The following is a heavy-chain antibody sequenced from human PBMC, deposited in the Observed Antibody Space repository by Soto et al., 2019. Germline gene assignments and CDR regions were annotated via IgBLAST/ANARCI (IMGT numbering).Heavy chain of an antibody. D-gene: IGHD3-3*01. J-gene: IGHJ6*02. CDR1: GVSISSGGYY. Sequence: TLSLTCTVSGVSISSGGYYWSWIRQHPGKGLGWIGYIYYSGSTYYNPSLKSRVTISVDTSKNQFSLKLSSVTAADTAVYYCARRTIFGVVNLSTMDVWGQGTTVTVSS. V-gene: IGHV4-31*02. CDR2: IYYSGST. CDR3: ARRTIFGVVNLSTMDV.